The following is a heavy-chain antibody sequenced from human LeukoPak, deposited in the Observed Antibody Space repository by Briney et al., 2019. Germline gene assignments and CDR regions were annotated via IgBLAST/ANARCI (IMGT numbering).Heavy chain of an antibody. CDR3: ARASSGWRIDY. D-gene: IGHD6-19*01. Sequence: PSETLSLTCAVYGGSFSGYYWSWIRQPPGKGLEWIGEINHTGSTNYNPSLKSRVTISVDTSKNQSSLKLSSVTAADTAVYYCARASSGWRIDYWGQGTLVTVSS. J-gene: IGHJ4*02. V-gene: IGHV4-34*09. CDR2: INHTGST. CDR1: GGSFSGYY.